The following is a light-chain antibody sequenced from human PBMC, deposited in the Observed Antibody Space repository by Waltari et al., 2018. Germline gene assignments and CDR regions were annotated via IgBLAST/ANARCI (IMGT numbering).Light chain of an antibody. CDR1: SGHSSNI. J-gene: IGLJ3*02. V-gene: IGLV4-69*01. CDR3: QTGGHGTWV. Sequence: QLVLTQSPSASASLGASVRPTCTLSSGHSSNIIAWHQQQPEKGPRYLMKVNSDGSHSKGDGIPDRFSGSGSGAGRYLPISSVQSEDEADYYCQTGGHGTWVFGGGTKLTVL. CDR2: VNSDGSH.